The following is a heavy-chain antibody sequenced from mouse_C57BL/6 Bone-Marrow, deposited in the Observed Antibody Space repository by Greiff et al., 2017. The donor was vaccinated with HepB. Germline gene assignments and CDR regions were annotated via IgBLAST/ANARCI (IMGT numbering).Heavy chain of an antibody. CDR2: IDPSDSYT. CDR1: GYTFTSYW. J-gene: IGHJ1*03. D-gene: IGHD1-1*01. Sequence: QVQLQQSGAELVMPGASVKLSCKASGYTFTSYWMHWVKQRPGQGLEWIGEIDPSDSYTNYNQKFKGKSTLTVDKSSSTAYMQLSSLTSEDSAVYYCARERAYYYGSSSYFDVWGTGTTVTVSS. V-gene: IGHV1-69*01. CDR3: ARERAYYYGSSSYFDV.